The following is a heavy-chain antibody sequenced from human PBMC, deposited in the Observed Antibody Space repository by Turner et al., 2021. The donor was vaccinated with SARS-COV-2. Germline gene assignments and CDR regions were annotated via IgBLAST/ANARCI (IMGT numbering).Heavy chain of an antibody. J-gene: IGHJ6*02. D-gene: IGHD3-10*01. CDR2: ISPIFGTA. CDR3: ARGATMVRGVIENLYYYYYGMDV. Sequence: QVQLVQSGAEVKKPGSSVKVSCKASGGTFSSYAISWVRQAPGQGLEWMGGISPIFGTANYAQKFQGRVTITADKSTSTAYMEMSSLRSEDTAVYYCARGATMVRGVIENLYYYYYGMDVWGQGTTVTVSS. V-gene: IGHV1-69*06. CDR1: GGTFSSYA.